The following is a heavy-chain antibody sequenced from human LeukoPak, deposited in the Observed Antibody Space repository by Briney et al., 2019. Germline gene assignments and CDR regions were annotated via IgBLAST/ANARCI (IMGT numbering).Heavy chain of an antibody. CDR1: GGSFSGYY. CDR3: ARGRKPSRRYCSSTSCYHFDY. CDR2: INHSGST. V-gene: IGHV4-34*01. D-gene: IGHD2-2*01. Sequence: SETLSLTCAVYGGSFSGYYWSWIRQPPGKGLEWIGEINHSGSTNYNPSLKSRVTISVDTSKNQFSLKLSSVTAADTAVYYCARGRKPSRRYCSSTSCYHFDYWGQGTLVTVSS. J-gene: IGHJ4*02.